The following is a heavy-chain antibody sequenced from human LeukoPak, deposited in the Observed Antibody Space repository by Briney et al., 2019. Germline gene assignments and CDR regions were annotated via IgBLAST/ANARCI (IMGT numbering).Heavy chain of an antibody. CDR2: ISGYNAKT. J-gene: IGHJ4*02. Sequence: ASVKVSCKTSGYTFTSYYVSWVRQAPGQGLEWMEWISGYNAKTKYVQKFQGRITMTIDTSTTTAYMELRSLTSDDTAVYYCARVRDYYASSDYSDYWGQGTLVTVSS. D-gene: IGHD3-22*01. V-gene: IGHV1-18*04. CDR1: GYTFTSYY. CDR3: ARVRDYYASSDYSDY.